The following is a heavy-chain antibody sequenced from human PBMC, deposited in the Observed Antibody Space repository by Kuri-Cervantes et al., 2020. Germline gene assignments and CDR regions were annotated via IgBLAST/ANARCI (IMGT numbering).Heavy chain of an antibody. D-gene: IGHD3-10*01. CDR1: GYTFTGYD. CDR3: ARSSRGVIITQPRDY. Sequence: ASVKVSCKASGYTFTGYDMHWVRQAPGQGLEWMGWINPNSGGTNYAQKFQGRVTMTRDTSISTACMELSRLRSDDTAVYYCARSSRGVIITQPRDYWGQGTLVTVSS. J-gene: IGHJ4*02. V-gene: IGHV1-2*02. CDR2: INPNSGGT.